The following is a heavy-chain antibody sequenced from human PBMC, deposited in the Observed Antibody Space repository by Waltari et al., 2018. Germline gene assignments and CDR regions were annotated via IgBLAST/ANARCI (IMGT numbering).Heavy chain of an antibody. Sequence: QVQLQESGPGLAKASQTLSLTCDVSGGSISNLTFYWSWIRQPAGKGLEWIGRIYRSGVTDYNPSLRGRATMFLDMSKNQFSLTVDSLIAADTAVCYCAVSPDTATSRAAFHFWGPGTTVSVSS. CDR3: AVSPDTATSRAAFHF. J-gene: IGHJ6*02. CDR1: GGSISNLTFY. V-gene: IGHV4-61*02. CDR2: IYRSGVT. D-gene: IGHD5-18*01.